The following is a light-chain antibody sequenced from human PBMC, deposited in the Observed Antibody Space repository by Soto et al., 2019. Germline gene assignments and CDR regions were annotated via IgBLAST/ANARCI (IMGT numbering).Light chain of an antibody. V-gene: IGKV1-12*01. CDR3: QQGNSFPIT. Sequence: DIQMTQSPSFVSASVEDRVTITCRASQDISSWLAWYQQKPGTAPKLLISAASTLQSGVPSRFSGSGFGTDFTLTISSLQPEDFATYYCQQGNSFPITFGQGTRLEIK. CDR2: AAS. J-gene: IGKJ5*01. CDR1: QDISSW.